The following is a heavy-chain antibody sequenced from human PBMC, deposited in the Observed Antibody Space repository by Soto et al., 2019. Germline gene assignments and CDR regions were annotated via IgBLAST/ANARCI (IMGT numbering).Heavy chain of an antibody. V-gene: IGHV1-69*18. J-gene: IGHJ4*01. CDR3: ARDGGFGELKY. CDR2: IIPVFGTT. CDR1: GDTFSAYT. D-gene: IGHD3-10*01. Sequence: QVQLVQSGAELTKPWSSVKVSCKASGDTFSAYTINWVRQAPGEGLEWMGRIIPVFGTTNDAQRFEGRVTFTADESTNTAYMELRGLLSEDTAVYYCARDGGFGELKYWGPGTLVTVSS.